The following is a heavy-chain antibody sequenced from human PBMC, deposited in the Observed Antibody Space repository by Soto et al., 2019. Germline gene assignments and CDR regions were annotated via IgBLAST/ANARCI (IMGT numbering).Heavy chain of an antibody. CDR3: ARHASSSGWYFDY. D-gene: IGHD6-19*01. CDR1: GGSISSYY. CDR2: IYYSGST. J-gene: IGHJ4*02. V-gene: IGHV4-59*08. Sequence: SETLSLTCTVSGGSISSYYWSWIRQPPGKGLEWIGYIYYSGSTNYNPSLKSRVTISVDTSKNQFSPKLSSVTAADTAVYYCARHASSSGWYFDYWGQGTLVTVSS.